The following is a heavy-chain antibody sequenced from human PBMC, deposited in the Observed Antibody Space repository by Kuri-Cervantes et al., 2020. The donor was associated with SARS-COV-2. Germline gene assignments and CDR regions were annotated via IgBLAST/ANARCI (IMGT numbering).Heavy chain of an antibody. D-gene: IGHD2-21*01. V-gene: IGHV3-30*18. J-gene: IGHJ6*02. CDR3: AKLASHSGFYYYYGMDV. Sequence: GGSLRLSCAASGFTFSSYGMHWVRQAPGKGLEWVAVISYDGSNKYYADSVKGRFTISRDNSKNTLYLQVNSLRAEDTAAYYCAKLASHSGFYYYYGMDVWGQGTTVTVSS. CDR2: ISYDGSNK. CDR1: GFTFSSYG.